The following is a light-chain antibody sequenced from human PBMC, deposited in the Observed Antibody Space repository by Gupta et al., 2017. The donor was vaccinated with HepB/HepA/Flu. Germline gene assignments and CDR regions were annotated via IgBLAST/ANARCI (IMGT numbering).Light chain of an antibody. CDR3: QQHGCSLFP. CDR1: QSVSYK. Sequence: EIVLTQSPGTLSLSPGERATLSCRASQSVSYKLDWYQQKPGQAPRLLIYDASTRDTGVPDRFSGSGSGTDFTLTISRLEPEDFAEYYCQQHGCSLFPFGRGTKVEIK. J-gene: IGKJ1*01. V-gene: IGKV3-20*01. CDR2: DAS.